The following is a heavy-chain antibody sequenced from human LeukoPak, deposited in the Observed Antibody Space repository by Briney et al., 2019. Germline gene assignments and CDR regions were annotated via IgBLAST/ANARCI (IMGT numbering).Heavy chain of an antibody. CDR3: ARLVYGVTLHFDY. J-gene: IGHJ4*02. D-gene: IGHD2-21*02. Sequence: SETLSLTCTVSGGSISSYYWSWIRQPPGKGLEWIGYIYTSGSTNYNPSLKSRVTISVDTSKNQFSLKLSSVTAADTAVYYCARLVYGVTLHFDYWGQGTLVTVSS. CDR2: IYTSGST. V-gene: IGHV4-4*09. CDR1: GGSISSYY.